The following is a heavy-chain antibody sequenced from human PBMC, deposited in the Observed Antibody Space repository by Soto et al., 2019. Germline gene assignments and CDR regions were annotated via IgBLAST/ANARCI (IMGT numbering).Heavy chain of an antibody. V-gene: IGHV1-46*01. CDR1: GYTFTSYY. CDR3: ARTDLAHSDYYYGMDV. J-gene: IGHJ6*02. Sequence: ASVKVSCKASGYTFTSYYMHWVRQAPGQGLEWMGIINPSGGSTSYAQKFQGRVTMTRDTSTSTVYMELSSLRSEDTAVYYCARTDLAHSDYYYGMDVWGQGTTVTVSS. CDR2: INPSGGST.